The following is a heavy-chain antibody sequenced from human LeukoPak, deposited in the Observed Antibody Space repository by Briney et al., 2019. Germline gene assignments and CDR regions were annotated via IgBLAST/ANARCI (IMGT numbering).Heavy chain of an antibody. J-gene: IGHJ4*02. CDR3: ARGQGEGFDF. V-gene: IGHV3-53*01. CDR2: IYTGGST. Sequence: GGSLRLSCAVSGFAVSSDSMTWVRQGPGKGLEWVSIIYTGGSTCYADSVKGRFTNSRDNSQNTLYLQMNSLRVEDTAVYYCARGQGEGFDFWGQGTLVSVST. D-gene: IGHD3-16*01. CDR1: GFAVSSDS.